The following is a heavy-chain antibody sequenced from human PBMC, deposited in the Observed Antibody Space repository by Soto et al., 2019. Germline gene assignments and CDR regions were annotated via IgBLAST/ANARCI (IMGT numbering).Heavy chain of an antibody. CDR1: GDSFSTSNYY. CDR2: IFYGGGTGVT. Sequence: QLHLQESGPGLVKPSETLSLTCTVSGDSFSTSNYYWGWLRQPPGKGLEWIGNIFYGGGTGVTYYNPSLKSRVIISVDTSKNQCSLKLRSITAADTAFYFCARRGGGDSLFDSWGEGKLVTVSS. J-gene: IGHJ4*02. D-gene: IGHD4-17*01. V-gene: IGHV4-39*01. CDR3: ARRGGGDSLFDS.